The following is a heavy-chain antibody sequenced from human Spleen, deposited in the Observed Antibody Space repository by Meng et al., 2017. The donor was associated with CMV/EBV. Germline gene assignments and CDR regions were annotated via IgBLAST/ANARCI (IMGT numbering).Heavy chain of an antibody. Sequence: ASVKVSCKASGYTFTGYYMHWVRQAPGQGLEWLGWINPYGGGTNYTQRLQGRVTMTTDTSTSTAYMELRSLRSDDTAVYYCARAGGVIVPYYYGMDVWGQGTTVTVSS. CDR2: INPYGGGT. CDR1: GYTFTGYY. D-gene: IGHD2/OR15-2a*01. J-gene: IGHJ6*02. V-gene: IGHV1-2*02. CDR3: ARAGGVIVPYYYGMDV.